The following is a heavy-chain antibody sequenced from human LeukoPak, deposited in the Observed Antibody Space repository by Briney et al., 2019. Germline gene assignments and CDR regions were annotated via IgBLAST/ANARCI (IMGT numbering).Heavy chain of an antibody. J-gene: IGHJ4*02. D-gene: IGHD5-18*01. V-gene: IGHV4-59*08. Sequence: PSETLSLTCTVSGGSISTYYWSWIRQPPGKGLEWIGYIYYSGTTNYNPSLKSRVTIVVDTSKNQFSLNLSSVTAADTAVYYCARRSPGYSYSIDYWGQGTLVTVSS. CDR2: IYYSGTT. CDR3: ARRSPGYSYSIDY. CDR1: GGSISTYY.